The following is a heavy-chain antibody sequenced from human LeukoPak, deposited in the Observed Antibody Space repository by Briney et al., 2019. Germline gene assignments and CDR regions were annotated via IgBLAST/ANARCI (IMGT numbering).Heavy chain of an antibody. CDR2: IYTSGST. J-gene: IGHJ6*03. V-gene: IGHV4-61*02. D-gene: IGHD6-13*01. CDR3: ARDRIAAALDYYMDV. CDR1: GGSISSGSYY. Sequence: SETLSLTCTVSGGSISSGSYYWSWIRQPAGKGLEWIGRIYTSGSTNYNPSLKSRVTISVHTSKNQFSLKLSSVTAAVTAVYYCARDRIAAALDYYMDVWGERTTGTVSS.